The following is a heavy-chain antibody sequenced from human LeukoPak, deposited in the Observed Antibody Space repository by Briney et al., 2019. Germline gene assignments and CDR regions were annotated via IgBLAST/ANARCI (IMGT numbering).Heavy chain of an antibody. CDR3: ARERYERRYFDRRPPYYFDH. V-gene: IGHV3-7*01. J-gene: IGHJ4*02. CDR1: GFTCSFNW. Sequence: GGSLRLSCEASGFTCSFNWMSWVRQAPGKGLEWVANINQDGGDTYYVDSVKGRFTISRDNARSSLYLRMGSLSAENTAVYYCARERYERRYFDRRPPYYFDHWGQGTLVTVSS. D-gene: IGHD3-9*01. CDR2: INQDGGDT.